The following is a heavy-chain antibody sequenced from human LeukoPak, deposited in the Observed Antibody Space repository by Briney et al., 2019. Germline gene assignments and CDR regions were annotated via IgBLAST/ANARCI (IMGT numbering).Heavy chain of an antibody. CDR1: GGTFRSYA. J-gene: IGHJ6*04. CDR2: VIPIFGTA. Sequence: SVKVSCKASGGTFRSYAISWVRQAPGQGLEWMGGVIPIFGTANYAQKFQGRVTITADESTSTAYMELSSLRSEDTAVYYCARDSGAAHGMDVWGKGTTVTVSS. V-gene: IGHV1-69*13. D-gene: IGHD3-10*01. CDR3: ARDSGAAHGMDV.